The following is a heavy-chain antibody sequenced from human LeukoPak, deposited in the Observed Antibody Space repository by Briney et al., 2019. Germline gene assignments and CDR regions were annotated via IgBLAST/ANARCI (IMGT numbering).Heavy chain of an antibody. CDR1: GYTFTSYD. CDR2: MNPYSGNT. V-gene: IGHV1-8*01. D-gene: IGHD1-1*01. CDR3: ARGVQGPLGDWFDP. J-gene: IGHJ5*02. Sequence: ASVKVSCKASGYTFTSYDINWVRQAPGQGLEWMGWMNPYSGNTGYAQKFQGRVTMTKNTSISTAYMELSSLRSEDPAVYYCARGVQGPLGDWFDPWGQGTLVTVSS.